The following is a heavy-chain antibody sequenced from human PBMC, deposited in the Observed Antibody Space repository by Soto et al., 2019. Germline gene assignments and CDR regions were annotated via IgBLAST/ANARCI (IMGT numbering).Heavy chain of an antibody. CDR2: INHSGST. CDR3: ARGGKQQSY. CDR1: GGSFSGYY. D-gene: IGHD6-13*01. J-gene: IGHJ4*02. V-gene: IGHV4-34*01. Sequence: EALSVACSVYGGSFSGYYWSWIRQPPGKGLEWIGEINHSGSTNYNPSLKSRVTISVDTSKNQFSLKLSSVTAADTAVYYCARGGKQQSYWGQGTLVTVYS.